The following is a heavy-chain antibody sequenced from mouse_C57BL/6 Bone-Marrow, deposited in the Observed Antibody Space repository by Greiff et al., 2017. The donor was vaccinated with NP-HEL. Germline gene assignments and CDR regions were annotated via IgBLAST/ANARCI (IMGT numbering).Heavy chain of an antibody. Sequence: VQLQQPVAELVRPGASVKLSCTASGFNIKNTYMHWVKQRPEQGLEWIGRIDPANGNTKYAPKFQGKATITADTSSNTAYLQLSSLTSEDTAIYYCETTVVATGYFDYWGQGTTLTVSS. CDR1: GFNIKNTY. V-gene: IGHV14-3*01. CDR3: ETTVVATGYFDY. J-gene: IGHJ2*01. CDR2: IDPANGNT. D-gene: IGHD1-1*01.